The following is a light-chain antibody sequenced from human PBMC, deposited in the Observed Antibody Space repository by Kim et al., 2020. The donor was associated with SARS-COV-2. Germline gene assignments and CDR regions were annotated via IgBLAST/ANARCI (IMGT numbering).Light chain of an antibody. V-gene: IGKV1-17*03. J-gene: IGKJ2*01. Sequence: SATAGDRVTITWRAGQDIGEYLAWLQQQPGKVPQRLIYAVSSLQSGVSSRFSGSRSGTEFTLTISGLRPEDFATYYCLQYSTYPYTLGQGTKLEI. CDR2: AVS. CDR3: LQYSTYPYT. CDR1: QDIGEY.